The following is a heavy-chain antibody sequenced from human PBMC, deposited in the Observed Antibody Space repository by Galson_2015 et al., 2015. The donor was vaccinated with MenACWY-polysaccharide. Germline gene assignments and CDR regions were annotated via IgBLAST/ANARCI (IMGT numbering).Heavy chain of an antibody. V-gene: IGHV3-33*01. J-gene: IGHJ5*02. Sequence: SLRLSCAASEFTFSNYAIHWVRQAPGKGLEWVAVIWDDGRKRYYADSVKGRFIISRDNSENMLFLQMNNLRADDTAVYYCARAGRDGSGSFYHGEFDPWGQGTLVSVSS. CDR2: IWDDGRKR. CDR3: ARAGRDGSGSFYHGEFDP. D-gene: IGHD3-10*01. CDR1: EFTFSNYA.